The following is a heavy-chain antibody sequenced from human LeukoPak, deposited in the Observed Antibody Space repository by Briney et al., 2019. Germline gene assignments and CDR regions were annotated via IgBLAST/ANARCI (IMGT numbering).Heavy chain of an antibody. CDR2: IYYSGTT. CDR3: ARHEWGITNAFDI. CDR1: GGSFSSSDYY. D-gene: IGHD1-14*01. J-gene: IGHJ3*02. V-gene: IGHV4-39*01. Sequence: SETLFLTCTVSGGSFSSSDYYWGWIRQPPGKGLEWIGSIYYSGTTYYNPSLKRRVTISVDTSKNQFSLKLRSVTASDTAAYYCARHEWGITNAFDIWGQGTMVTVSS.